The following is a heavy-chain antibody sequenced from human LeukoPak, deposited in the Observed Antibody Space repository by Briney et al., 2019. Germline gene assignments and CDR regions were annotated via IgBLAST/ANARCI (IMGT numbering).Heavy chain of an antibody. Sequence: QSGGSLTLSCAASGFTFSSYAMSWVRQAPGKGLEWVSVIYSGGSTYYADSVKGRFTISRDNSKNTLYLQMNSLRAEDTAVYYCAGKVSVDAFDIWGQGTMVTVSS. V-gene: IGHV3-53*01. CDR1: GFTFSSYA. J-gene: IGHJ3*02. CDR2: IYSGGST. D-gene: IGHD4-23*01. CDR3: AGKVSVDAFDI.